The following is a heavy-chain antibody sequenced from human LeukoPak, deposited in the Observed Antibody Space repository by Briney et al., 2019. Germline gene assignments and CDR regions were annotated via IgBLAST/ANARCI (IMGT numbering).Heavy chain of an antibody. D-gene: IGHD5-12*01. Sequence: GGSLRLSCAASGFTFSSYSMNWVRQAPGKGPEWVSYISSSSSTIYYADSVKGRFTISRDNAKNSLYLQMNSLRAEDTAVYYCARDDPRGYSGYVHFDYWGQGTLVTVSS. CDR1: GFTFSSYS. CDR3: ARDDPRGYSGYVHFDY. J-gene: IGHJ4*02. CDR2: ISSSSSTI. V-gene: IGHV3-48*01.